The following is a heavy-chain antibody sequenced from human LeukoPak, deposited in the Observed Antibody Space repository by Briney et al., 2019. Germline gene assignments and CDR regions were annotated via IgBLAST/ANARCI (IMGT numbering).Heavy chain of an antibody. Sequence: ASVKVSRKASGYTFTSYGISWVRQAPGQGLEWMGWISAYNGNTNYAQKLQGRVTMTTDTSTSTAYMELRSLRSDDTAVYYCARGVFCTNGVCPFDIWGQGTMVTVSS. CDR2: ISAYNGNT. CDR3: ARGVFCTNGVCPFDI. V-gene: IGHV1-18*01. CDR1: GYTFTSYG. J-gene: IGHJ3*02. D-gene: IGHD2-8*01.